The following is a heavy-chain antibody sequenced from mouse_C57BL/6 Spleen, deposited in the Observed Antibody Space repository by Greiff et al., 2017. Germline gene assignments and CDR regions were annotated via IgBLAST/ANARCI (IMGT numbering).Heavy chain of an antibody. D-gene: IGHD2-1*01. J-gene: IGHJ4*01. CDR2: IWRGGST. V-gene: IGHV2-2*01. CDR3: ARNGELTTSYYAMDY. Sequence: VQLQQSGPGLVQPSQSLSITCTVSGFSLTSYGVHWVRQSPGKGLEWLGVIWRGGSTDYNAAFISRLSISKDNSKSQVFFKMNSLQADDTAIYYCARNGELTTSYYAMDYWGQGTSVTVSS. CDR1: GFSLTSYG.